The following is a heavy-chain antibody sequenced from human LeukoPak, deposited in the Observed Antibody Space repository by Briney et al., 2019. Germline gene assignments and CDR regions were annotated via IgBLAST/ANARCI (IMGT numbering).Heavy chain of an antibody. CDR2: IRNRPNSYTT. CDR3: ARVSTTVAGSDYLDY. CDR1: GFTLSDHF. Sequence: GGSLRLSCAASGFTLSDHFMDWVRQAPGEGLEWVGRIRNRPNSYTTQYAASVQGRFAISRDDSTNSLYLQMNSLKTEDTAVYYCARVSTTVAGSDYLDYWGQGTQVTISS. D-gene: IGHD6-19*01. J-gene: IGHJ4*02. V-gene: IGHV3-72*01.